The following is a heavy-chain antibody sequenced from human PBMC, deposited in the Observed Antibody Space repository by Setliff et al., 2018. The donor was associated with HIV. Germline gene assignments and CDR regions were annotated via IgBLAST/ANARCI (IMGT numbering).Heavy chain of an antibody. V-gene: IGHV3-48*01. Sequence: GGSLRLSCTASGFTFRDYSMNWVRQAPGKGLEWVSYLGKSNSRMTYAGSVKGRFTISGDNAKNTLYLQMNSLRAEDTAMYYCVKGRWASPFDNWGQGTLVTVSS. CDR1: GFTFRDYS. CDR3: VKGRWASPFDN. J-gene: IGHJ4*02. CDR2: LGKSNSRM. D-gene: IGHD3-16*01.